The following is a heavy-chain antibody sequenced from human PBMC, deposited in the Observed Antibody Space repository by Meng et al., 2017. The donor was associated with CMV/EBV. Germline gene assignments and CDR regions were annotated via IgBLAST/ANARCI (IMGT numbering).Heavy chain of an antibody. Sequence: GGSLRLSCAASGFTFSSYEMNWVRQAPGKGLEWVSYISSSGSTIYYADSVKGRFTISRDNAKSSLYLQMNSLRAEDTAVYYCARNGGDRGAAAPWLIYYYYGMDVWGQGTTVTVSS. V-gene: IGHV3-48*03. CDR1: GFTFSSYE. D-gene: IGHD6-13*01. CDR3: ARNGGDRGAAAPWLIYYYYGMDV. CDR2: ISSSGSTI. J-gene: IGHJ6*02.